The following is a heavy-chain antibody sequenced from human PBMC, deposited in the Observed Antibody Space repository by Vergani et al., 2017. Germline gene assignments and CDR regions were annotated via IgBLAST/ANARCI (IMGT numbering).Heavy chain of an antibody. CDR1: GGSLSSSSYY. CDR2: IYYSGST. V-gene: IGHV4-39*01. D-gene: IGHD4-17*01. Sequence: QLQLQESGPGLVKPSETLSLTCTVSGGSLSSSSYYWGWIRQPPGKGLEWIGSIYYSGSTYYNPSLKSRVTISVDTSKNQFSLKLRSVTAADTAVYYCARRTVTNLDYWGQGTLVTVSS. CDR3: ARRTVTNLDY. J-gene: IGHJ4*02.